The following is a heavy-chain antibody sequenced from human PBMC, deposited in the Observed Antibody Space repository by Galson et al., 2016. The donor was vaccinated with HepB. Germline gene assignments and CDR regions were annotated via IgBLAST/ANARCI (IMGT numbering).Heavy chain of an antibody. CDR1: GGYFSGYY. V-gene: IGHV4-34*01. J-gene: IGHJ4*02. D-gene: IGHD6-13*01. Sequence: SETLSLTCGVYGGYFSGYYWSWIRQTPGKGLEWIGEINHSGSSNYNPSLKSRVTVSVDTSKNQFSLKLSSVTAADTALYYCARAHSWPVALYWGQGTLVTVSS. CDR2: INHSGSS. CDR3: ARAHSWPVALY.